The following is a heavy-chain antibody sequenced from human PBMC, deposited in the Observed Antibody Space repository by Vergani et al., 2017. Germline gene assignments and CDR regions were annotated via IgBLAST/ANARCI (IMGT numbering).Heavy chain of an antibody. CDR1: GFAFRTYG. Sequence: QVQLVESGGGVVQPGRSLRLSCVASGFAFRTYGMHWVRQAPGKGLEWVAIIWYDGSNTYYADSVKGRFTVSRDNSRNTLFLQMNSLRVEDTAVYYCARSRYDSSGFSTIFRYWGQGTLVTVSS. D-gene: IGHD3-22*01. CDR3: ARSRYDSSGFSTIFRY. J-gene: IGHJ4*02. V-gene: IGHV3-33*01. CDR2: IWYDGSNT.